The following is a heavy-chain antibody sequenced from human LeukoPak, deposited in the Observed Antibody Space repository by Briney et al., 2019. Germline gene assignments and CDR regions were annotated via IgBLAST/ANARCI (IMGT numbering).Heavy chain of an antibody. CDR2: ISYTGST. J-gene: IGHJ3*02. Sequence: SETLSLTCTVSGGSISSSIYYWGWIRQPPGKGLEWIGSISYTGSTYYNPSLKSRVTISVDTSKNQFSLKLSSVTAADTAVYYCARGGYGYDAFDIWGQGTMVTVSS. V-gene: IGHV4-39*07. CDR3: ARGGYGYDAFDI. D-gene: IGHD5-24*01. CDR1: GGSISSSIYY.